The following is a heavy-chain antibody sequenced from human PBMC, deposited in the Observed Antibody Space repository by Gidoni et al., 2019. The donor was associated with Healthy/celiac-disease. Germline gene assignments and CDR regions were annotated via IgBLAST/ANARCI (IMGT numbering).Heavy chain of an antibody. J-gene: IGHJ4*02. Sequence: QGTVKESGPVLEKPTETLTLTCTVSGFSMSNARMGVSWIRQPPGKALEWLEHIFSNDDKSYSTSLKSRLTISTDTSQSQVVLTMTTMDPVDTSTYYCARILRSYDFWCCYYDYWGQGTLVTVSS. CDR2: IFSNDDK. D-gene: IGHD3-3*01. CDR1: GFSMSNARMG. V-gene: IGHV2-26*01. CDR3: ARILRSYDFWCCYYDY.